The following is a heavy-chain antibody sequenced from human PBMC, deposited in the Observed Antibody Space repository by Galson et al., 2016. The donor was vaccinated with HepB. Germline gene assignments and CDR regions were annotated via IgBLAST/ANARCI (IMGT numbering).Heavy chain of an antibody. CDR2: ISAHNGNT. CDR1: GYTFTSYG. Sequence: SVKVSCKASGYTFTSYGITWVRQAPGQGLEWMGWISAHNGNTNSAQQLQGRVVMTTDTSTNTAYMDLRSLRSDDTAVYYCARAPLQGRSTSCFWDYWGQGTLVSVSS. V-gene: IGHV1-18*04. CDR3: ARAPLQGRSTSCFWDY. J-gene: IGHJ4*02. D-gene: IGHD2-2*01.